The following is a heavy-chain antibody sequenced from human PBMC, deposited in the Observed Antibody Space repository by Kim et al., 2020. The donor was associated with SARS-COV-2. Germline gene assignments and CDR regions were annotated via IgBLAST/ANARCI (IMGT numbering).Heavy chain of an antibody. Sequence: SVKSRITINPDTSKNQFSLQLNSVTPEDTAVYYCARKQQLVRGVYYGMDVWGQGTTVTVSS. J-gene: IGHJ6*02. CDR3: ARKQQLVRGVYYGMDV. D-gene: IGHD6-13*01. V-gene: IGHV6-1*01.